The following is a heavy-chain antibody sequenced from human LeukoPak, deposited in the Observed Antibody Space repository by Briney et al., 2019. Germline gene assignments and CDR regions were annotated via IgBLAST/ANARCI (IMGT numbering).Heavy chain of an antibody. CDR2: ISSSSSYI. Sequence: GGSLRLSCAASGFTFSSYSMNWVRQAPGKGLEGVSPISSSSSYIYYADSVKGRFTIYRDNAKNSLYLQMNSLRAEDTAVYYCARDGLGRVVAAQANSYYYYMDVWRKGTTATISS. D-gene: IGHD2-15*01. CDR3: ARDGLGRVVAAQANSYYYYMDV. V-gene: IGHV3-21*01. CDR1: GFTFSSYS. J-gene: IGHJ6*03.